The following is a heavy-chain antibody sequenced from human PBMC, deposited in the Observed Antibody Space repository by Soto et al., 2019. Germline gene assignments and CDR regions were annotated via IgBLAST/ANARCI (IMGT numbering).Heavy chain of an antibody. CDR3: TKAGGWYYYDSSGPPDASHV. CDR1: GFTFNFYA. V-gene: IGHV3-23*01. CDR2: ISVNGRT. J-gene: IGHJ3*01. Sequence: GGALRLSCAASGFTFNFYAMAWVRQAPGKGLEWVSGISVNGRTNYADSVKGRFTISRDNSKNMVFLQMDTLRAEDTALYYCTKAGGWYYYDSSGPPDASHVWGQGTMVTVSS. D-gene: IGHD3-22*01.